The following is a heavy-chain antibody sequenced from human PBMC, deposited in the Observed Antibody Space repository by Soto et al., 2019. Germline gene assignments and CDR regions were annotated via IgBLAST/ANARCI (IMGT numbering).Heavy chain of an antibody. D-gene: IGHD3-3*01. V-gene: IGHV1-8*02. CDR2: MNPNSGNT. J-gene: IGHJ6*02. Sequence: QVQLVQSGAEVKKPGASVKVSCKASGYSFTSYDINWVRQATGQGLEWLGWMNPNSGNTNYARKFQGRVTMTRDTSISTAYMELSSLRSDDTAVYYCARGGDFGVDIQYYYAMDVWGQGTTVTVSS. CDR1: GYSFTSYD. CDR3: ARGGDFGVDIQYYYAMDV.